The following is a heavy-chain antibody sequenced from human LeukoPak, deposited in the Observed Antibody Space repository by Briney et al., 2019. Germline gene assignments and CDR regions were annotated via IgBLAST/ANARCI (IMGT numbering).Heavy chain of an antibody. V-gene: IGHV1-18*04. CDR3: ARDLYDYDILTGYYEFDY. Sequence: ASVKVSCKASGYTFTSYGISWVRQASGQGLEWMGWISAYNGNTNYAQKLQGRVTMTTDTSTSTAYMELRSLRSDDTAVYYCARDLYDYDILTGYYEFDYWGQGTLVTVSS. CDR1: GYTFTSYG. J-gene: IGHJ4*02. CDR2: ISAYNGNT. D-gene: IGHD3-9*01.